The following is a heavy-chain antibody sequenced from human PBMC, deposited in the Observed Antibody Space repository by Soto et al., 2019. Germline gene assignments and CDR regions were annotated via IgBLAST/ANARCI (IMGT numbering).Heavy chain of an antibody. CDR3: ARSIGQPTAYFDY. Sequence: SVKVSCKASGGTFSSYAISWVRQAPGQGLEWMGGIIPIFGTANYAQKFQGRVTITADESTSTAYMELSSLRSEDTAVYYCARSIGQPTAYFDYWGQGTLVTVSS. D-gene: IGHD2-2*01. J-gene: IGHJ4*02. CDR2: IIPIFGTA. V-gene: IGHV1-69*13. CDR1: GGTFSSYA.